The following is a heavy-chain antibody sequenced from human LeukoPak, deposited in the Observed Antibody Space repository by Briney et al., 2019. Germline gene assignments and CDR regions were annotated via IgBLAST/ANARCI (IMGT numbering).Heavy chain of an antibody. V-gene: IGHV1-18*01. CDR1: AYTFTSYG. CDR2: ISAYNGNT. Sequence: PSVKVSCKPSAYTFTSYGTSWVRQAPGHGREWMGWISAYNGNTNYAQKLQGRVSMTTDASTSTAYMELRSLRSDDTAVYYCGRWPAAGTDYWGQGTLVTVSS. D-gene: IGHD6-13*01. J-gene: IGHJ4*02. CDR3: GRWPAAGTDY.